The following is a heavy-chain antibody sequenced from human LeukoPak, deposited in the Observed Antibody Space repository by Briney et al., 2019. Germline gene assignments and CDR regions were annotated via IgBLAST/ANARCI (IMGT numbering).Heavy chain of an antibody. CDR1: GFTFDDYG. J-gene: IGHJ4*02. D-gene: IGHD3-3*01. V-gene: IGHV3-20*04. Sequence: GGSLRLSCAASGFTFDDYGMSLVRQAPGKGLEWVSGINWNGGSTGYADSVKGRFTISRDNAKNSLYLQMNSLRAEDTALYYCAREYLKYYDFWSGYTYWGQGTLVTVSS. CDR3: AREYLKYYDFWSGYTY. CDR2: INWNGGST.